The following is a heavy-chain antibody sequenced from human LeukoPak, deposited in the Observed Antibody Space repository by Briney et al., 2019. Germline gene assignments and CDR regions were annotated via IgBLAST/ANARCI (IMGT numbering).Heavy chain of an antibody. Sequence: GASVKVSCKASGYTFTGYYMHWVRQAPGQGLEWMGWINRNSGGTKYAQKFQGRATMTTDTSTSTAYMEVRSLKSDDTAVYYCARATYYYGSGNYWDHTFDYWGQGTLVTVSS. CDR2: INRNSGGT. CDR3: ARATYYYGSGNYWDHTFDY. CDR1: GYTFTGYY. D-gene: IGHD3-10*01. J-gene: IGHJ4*02. V-gene: IGHV1-2*02.